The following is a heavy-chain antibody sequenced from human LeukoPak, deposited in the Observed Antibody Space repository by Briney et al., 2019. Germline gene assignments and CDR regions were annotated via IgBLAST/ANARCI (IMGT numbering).Heavy chain of an antibody. Sequence: PGGSLRLSCAASRFIFSSYAMRWVRQAPGKGLEWVAVLSYDGSDKYYADSVKGRFTISRDNSRNTLYLQMNSLRTEDTAMYYCARGGSSWDFAFDIWGQGTMVTVSS. CDR1: RFIFSSYA. J-gene: IGHJ3*02. D-gene: IGHD6-13*01. CDR3: ARGGSSWDFAFDI. V-gene: IGHV3-30*04. CDR2: LSYDGSDK.